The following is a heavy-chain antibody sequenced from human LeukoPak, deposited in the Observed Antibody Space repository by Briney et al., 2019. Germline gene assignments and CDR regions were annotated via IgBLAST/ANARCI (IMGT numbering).Heavy chain of an antibody. CDR3: ASHGLYSGSYAVN. V-gene: IGHV1-69*06. CDR2: IIPIFGTA. J-gene: IGHJ4*02. CDR1: GGTFSSHA. D-gene: IGHD1-26*01. Sequence: SVKVSCKASGGTFSSHAISWVRQAPGQGLELMGGIIPIFGTANYAQKFQGRVTITADKSTSTAYMELSSLRSEDTAVYACASHGLYSGSYAVNWGQGTLVTVSS.